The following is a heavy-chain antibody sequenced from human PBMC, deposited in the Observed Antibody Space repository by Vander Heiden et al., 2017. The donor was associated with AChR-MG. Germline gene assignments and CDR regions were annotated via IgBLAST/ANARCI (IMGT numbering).Heavy chain of an antibody. V-gene: IGHV4-4*02. CDR3: AKKMVRGSTIRFDP. Sequence: QVQLQESGPGLVKPSGTLSLHCAVSGGSISSSNWWSMVRPPPGKGLEWIGEIYHSGSTNYNPSLKIRVTISVDKSKNQFSLKLSSVTAADTAVYYCAKKMVRGSTIRFDPWGQGTLVTVSS. CDR2: IYHSGST. CDR1: GGSISSSNW. J-gene: IGHJ5*02. D-gene: IGHD3-10*01.